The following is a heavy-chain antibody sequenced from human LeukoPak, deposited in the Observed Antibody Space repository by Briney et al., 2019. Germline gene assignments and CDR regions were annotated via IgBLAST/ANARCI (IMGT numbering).Heavy chain of an antibody. CDR2: IYYSGST. CDR1: GGSISSYY. CDR3: ARDRSGGTDY. J-gene: IGHJ4*02. Sequence: SETLSLTCTVSGGSISSYYWSWIRQPPGKGLEWIGHIYYSGSTNYNPSLKSRVTISVDTSKNQFSLKLSSVTAADTAVYYCARDRSGGTDYWGQGTLVTVSS. V-gene: IGHV4-59*01. D-gene: IGHD2-15*01.